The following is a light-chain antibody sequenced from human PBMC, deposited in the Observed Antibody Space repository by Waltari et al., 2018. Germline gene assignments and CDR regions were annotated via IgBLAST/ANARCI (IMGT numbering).Light chain of an antibody. CDR2: DVN. CDR3: NSYTDSSTVV. V-gene: IGLV2-14*03. Sequence: QSALTQPASVSGSPGQSITISCTGTSSDVGGYNYVSWYQQHPGKAPKLMIYDVNNRPSGVSNRFSGSKSGNTASLTISGLQAEDEADYYCNSYTDSSTVVFGGGTKLTVL. J-gene: IGLJ2*01. CDR1: SSDVGGYNY.